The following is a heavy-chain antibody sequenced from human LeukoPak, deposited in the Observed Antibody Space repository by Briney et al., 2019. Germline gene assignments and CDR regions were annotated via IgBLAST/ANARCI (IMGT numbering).Heavy chain of an antibody. CDR2: ISSSSSYI. D-gene: IGHD3-16*01. V-gene: IGHV3-21*01. Sequence: PGGSLRLSCAASRFTFNSYSMNWVRQAPGKGLEWVSSISSSSSYIYYADSVKGRFTISRDNARNSLFLQMNSLRVEDTAVYYCASQSYARFDPWGQGTLVTVSS. CDR3: ASQSYARFDP. J-gene: IGHJ5*02. CDR1: RFTFNSYS.